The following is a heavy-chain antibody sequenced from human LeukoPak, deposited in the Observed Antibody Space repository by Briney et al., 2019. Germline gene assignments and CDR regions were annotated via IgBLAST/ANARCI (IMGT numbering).Heavy chain of an antibody. CDR1: GGSISSSSYY. Sequence: KTSETLSLTCAVSGGSISSSSYYWSWIRQPPGKGLEWIGYIYYPGSTNYNPSLKSRVTISVDTSKNQFSLKLSSVTAADTAVYYCARGREGYYDSSGYYRALDYWGQGTLVTVSS. D-gene: IGHD3-22*01. J-gene: IGHJ4*02. CDR2: IYYPGST. CDR3: ARGREGYYDSSGYYRALDY. V-gene: IGHV4-61*01.